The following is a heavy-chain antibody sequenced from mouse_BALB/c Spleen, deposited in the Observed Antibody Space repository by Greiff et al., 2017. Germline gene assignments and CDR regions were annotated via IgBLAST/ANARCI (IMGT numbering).Heavy chain of an antibody. CDR1: GYAFTNYL. CDR3: ARCDYDDYAMDY. D-gene: IGHD2-4*01. J-gene: IGHJ4*01. Sequence: VQLQQSGAELVRPGTSVKVSCKASGYAFTNYLIEWVKQRPGQGLEWIGVINPGSGGTNYNEKFKGKATLTADKSSSTAYMQLSSLTSDDSAVYFCARCDYDDYAMDYWGQGTSVTVSS. V-gene: IGHV1-54*03. CDR2: INPGSGGT.